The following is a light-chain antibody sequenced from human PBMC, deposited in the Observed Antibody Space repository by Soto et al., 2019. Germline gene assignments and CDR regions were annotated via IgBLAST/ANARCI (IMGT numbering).Light chain of an antibody. V-gene: IGKV3-20*01. J-gene: IGKJ2*01. Sequence: EIVLTQSPGTLSLSPGERATLSCRASHSVSSSYLAWYQQKPGQAPRLLIYGASSRATGIPDRFSDSGAGTDFTLTISRLEPEDFAVDYCQQYGRSPPYTFGQGTKPEIK. CDR2: GAS. CDR3: QQYGRSPPYT. CDR1: HSVSSSY.